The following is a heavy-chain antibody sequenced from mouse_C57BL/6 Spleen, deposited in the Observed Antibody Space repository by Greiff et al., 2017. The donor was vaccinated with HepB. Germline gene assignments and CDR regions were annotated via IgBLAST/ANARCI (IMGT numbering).Heavy chain of an antibody. CDR1: GFTFSDYG. V-gene: IGHV5-17*01. CDR2: ISSGSSTI. CDR3: ARSAYGSSPSFDY. D-gene: IGHD1-1*01. J-gene: IGHJ2*01. Sequence: EVQRVESGGGLVKPGGSLKLSCAASGFTFSDYGMHWVRQAPEKGLEWVAYISSGSSTIYYADTVKGRFTISRDNAKNTLFLQMTSLRSEDTAMYYCARSAYGSSPSFDYWGQGTTLTVSS.